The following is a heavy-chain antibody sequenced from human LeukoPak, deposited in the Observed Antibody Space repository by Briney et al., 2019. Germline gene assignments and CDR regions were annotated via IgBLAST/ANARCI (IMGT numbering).Heavy chain of an antibody. CDR2: ISDGGSTT. J-gene: IGHJ4*02. Sequence: GGSLRLSCAASGFTFSSYWTHWVRQAPGKGLVWVSRISDGGSTTTYADSVKGRFTISRDNAKNTLYLQMNGLRAEDTAVYYCSRSAYYDGSGNYYDYWGQGTLVTVSS. CDR3: SRSAYYDGSGNYYDY. V-gene: IGHV3-74*01. CDR1: GFTFSSYW. D-gene: IGHD3-22*01.